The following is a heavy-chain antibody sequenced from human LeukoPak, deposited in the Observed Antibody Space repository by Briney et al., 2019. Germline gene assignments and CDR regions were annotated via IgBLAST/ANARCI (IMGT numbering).Heavy chain of an antibody. J-gene: IGHJ3*02. D-gene: IGHD5-18*01. CDR2: ISTTGSTI. CDR3: AREYMDTAMVFAIDI. V-gene: IGHV3-48*02. Sequence: GGSQSLSCAASGFTLSTSGMHWVRQAPGKGLEWVSYISTTGSTIYYADSVKGRFTMSRDNAKDSLYLQMNSLRDEDTAVYYCAREYMDTAMVFAIDIWGQGKMVTVSS. CDR1: GFTLSTSG.